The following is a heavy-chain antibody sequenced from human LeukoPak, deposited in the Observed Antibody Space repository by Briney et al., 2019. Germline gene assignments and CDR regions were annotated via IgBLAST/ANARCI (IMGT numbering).Heavy chain of an antibody. J-gene: IGHJ3*02. CDR2: MNPNSGNT. Sequence: ASVKVSCKASGYTFTSYDINWVRQATGQGLEWMGWMNPNSGNTGYAQKFQGRVTMTEDTSTDTAYMELSSLRSEDTAVYYCATGLSTGYRAFDIWGQGTMVTVSS. D-gene: IGHD3-9*01. CDR3: ATGLSTGYRAFDI. V-gene: IGHV1-8*01. CDR1: GYTFTSYD.